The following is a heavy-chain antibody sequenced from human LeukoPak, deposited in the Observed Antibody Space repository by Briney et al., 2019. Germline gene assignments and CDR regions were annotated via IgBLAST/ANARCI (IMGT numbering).Heavy chain of an antibody. CDR3: AIGGNLFDY. V-gene: IGHV4-34*01. D-gene: IGHD4-23*01. Sequence: SETLSLTCAVYGGSFSGYYWSWIRQPPGKGLEWIGEINHSGSTNYNPSLKSRVTISVDTSKNQFSLKLSSVTVADTAVYYCAIGGNLFDYWGQGTLVTVSS. J-gene: IGHJ4*02. CDR1: GGSFSGYY. CDR2: INHSGST.